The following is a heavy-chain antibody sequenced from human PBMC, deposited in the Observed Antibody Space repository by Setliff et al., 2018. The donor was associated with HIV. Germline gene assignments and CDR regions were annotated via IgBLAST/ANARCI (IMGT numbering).Heavy chain of an antibody. CDR1: SDSISSSY. Sequence: SETLSLTCSVSSDSISSSYWTWIRQPPGQGLEWIGYVHHSGSTKYNASLRSRVTMSVDTSKNLFSLTLRSVTAADTAVYYCASAGPYCGDDCPYNWLTPWGQGTLVTVSS. CDR3: ASAGPYCGDDCPYNWLTP. J-gene: IGHJ5*02. CDR2: VHHSGST. V-gene: IGHV4-59*01. D-gene: IGHD2-21*02.